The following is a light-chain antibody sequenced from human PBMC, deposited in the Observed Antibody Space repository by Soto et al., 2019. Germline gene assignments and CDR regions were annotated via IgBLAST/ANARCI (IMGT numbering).Light chain of an antibody. CDR3: SSCTSSTTLI. V-gene: IGLV2-14*01. CDR2: EVS. CDR1: SSDVGNCNY. Sequence: QSVLTQPASVSGSPGQSITISCTGTSSDVGNCNYVSWYQQLPGKAPKLMIYEVSNRPSGVSNRFSGSKSGNTASLTISGLQAEDEADYYCSSCTSSTTLIFGGGTKLTVL. J-gene: IGLJ2*01.